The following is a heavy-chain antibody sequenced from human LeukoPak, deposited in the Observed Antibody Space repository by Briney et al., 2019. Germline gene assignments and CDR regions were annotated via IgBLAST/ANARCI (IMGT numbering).Heavy chain of an antibody. V-gene: IGHV3-23*01. J-gene: IGHJ4*02. D-gene: IGHD3-3*01. CDR3: AKGSRYYDFWSGYSMYYFDY. CDR2: ISGGGGST. Sequence: PGGSLRLSCAASGFTFSSYAMSWVRQAPGKGLEWVSAISGGGGSTYYADSVKGRFTISRDNSKNTLYLQMNSLRAEDTAVYYCAKGSRYYDFWSGYSMYYFDYWGQGTLVTVSS. CDR1: GFTFSSYA.